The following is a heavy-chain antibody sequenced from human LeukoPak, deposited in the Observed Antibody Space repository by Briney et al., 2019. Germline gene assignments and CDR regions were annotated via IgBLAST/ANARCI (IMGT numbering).Heavy chain of an antibody. Sequence: GGSLRLSCAASGFTFSNYGMQWVRQAPGKGLEWVAFIRYDGSIKYYADSVKGRFTISRDNPKNTLYLQMNSLRAEDTAVYYCAKDSRPIWSGYLADAFDIWGQGTMVTVSS. V-gene: IGHV3-30*02. CDR1: GFTFSNYG. J-gene: IGHJ3*02. CDR3: AKDSRPIWSGYLADAFDI. D-gene: IGHD3-3*01. CDR2: IRYDGSIK.